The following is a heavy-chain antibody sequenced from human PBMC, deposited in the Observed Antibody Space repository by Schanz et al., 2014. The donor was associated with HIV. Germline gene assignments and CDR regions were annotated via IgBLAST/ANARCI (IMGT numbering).Heavy chain of an antibody. CDR3: ARHLPGGLFSPLNL. D-gene: IGHD3-16*01. Sequence: QVHLVQSGAEVKKPGSSVKVSCKPSGGTFSTYAVSWVRQAPGQGLEYMGGTTPIFGSPKYAQKFQGRVPITADKSTSTAYMELSSLRSEDTAIYYCARHLPGGLFSPLNLWGQGTLVTVSS. J-gene: IGHJ5*02. CDR2: TTPIFGSP. CDR1: GGTFSTYA. V-gene: IGHV1-69*06.